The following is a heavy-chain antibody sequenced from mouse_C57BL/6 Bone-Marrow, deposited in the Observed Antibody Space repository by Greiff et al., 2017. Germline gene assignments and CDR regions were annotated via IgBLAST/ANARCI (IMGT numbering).Heavy chain of an antibody. CDR3: LYDGFFSPG. D-gene: IGHD2-3*01. V-gene: IGHV1-52*01. Sequence: QVQLKESGAELVRPGSSVKLSCKASGYTFTSYWMHWVKQRPIQGLEWIGNIDPSDSETHYNQKFKDKATLTVDKSSSTAYMQLSSLTSEDSAVYYCLYDGFFSPGWGQGTTLTVSS. CDR2: IDPSDSET. J-gene: IGHJ2*01. CDR1: GYTFTSYW.